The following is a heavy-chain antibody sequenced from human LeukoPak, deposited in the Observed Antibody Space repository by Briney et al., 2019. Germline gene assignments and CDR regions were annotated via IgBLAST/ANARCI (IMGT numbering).Heavy chain of an antibody. Sequence: GGSLRLSCAASGFTFSDYHMSWIRQAPGKGLEWISYINTGGSSTYYAESVKGRFTISRDNAQNSLFLQMNSLRAEDTAVYYCARAIAAVVVYWGQGTLVTVSS. CDR3: ARAIAAVVVY. CDR2: INTGGSST. CDR1: GFTFSDYH. J-gene: IGHJ4*02. V-gene: IGHV3-11*01. D-gene: IGHD2-21*01.